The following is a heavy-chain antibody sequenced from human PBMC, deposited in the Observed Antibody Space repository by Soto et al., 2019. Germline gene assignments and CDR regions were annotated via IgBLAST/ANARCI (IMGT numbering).Heavy chain of an antibody. CDR2: INYSGST. CDR1: GGSFSGYY. CDR3: ARDGGSSHDAFDI. Sequence: SETLSLTCAVYGGSFSGYYWNWLLQPPGKGLEWIGQINYSGSTDYNPSLKSRVTISVDTSKNQFSLKLTSVTAADTAVYYCARDGGSSHDAFDIWGQGTMVTVSS. V-gene: IGHV4-34*01. D-gene: IGHD1-26*01. J-gene: IGHJ3*02.